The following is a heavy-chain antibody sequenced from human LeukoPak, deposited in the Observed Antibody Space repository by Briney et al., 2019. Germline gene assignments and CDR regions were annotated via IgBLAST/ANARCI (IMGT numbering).Heavy chain of an antibody. D-gene: IGHD3-10*01. Sequence: ASVKVSCKASGYTFTNYGISWVRQAPGQGLEWMGWISAHNGNTKNAQKFQGRVTLTTDTSTSTAYMELRSLRSDDTAVYYCARDGRGYYGSGSYYNKLDYWGQGTLVTVSS. CDR2: ISAHNGNT. V-gene: IGHV1-18*01. J-gene: IGHJ4*02. CDR3: ARDGRGYYGSGSYYNKLDY. CDR1: GYTFTNYG.